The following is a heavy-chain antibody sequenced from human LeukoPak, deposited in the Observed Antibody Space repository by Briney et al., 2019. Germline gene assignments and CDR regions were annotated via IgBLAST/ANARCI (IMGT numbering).Heavy chain of an antibody. D-gene: IGHD6-19*01. V-gene: IGHV3-23*01. CDR1: GFTFSSYA. CDR2: ISGSGGST. Sequence: GGSLRLSCAASGFTFSSYAMSWVRQAPGKGLEWVSAISGSGGSTYYADSVKGRFTNSRDNSKNTLYLQMNSLRAEDTAVYYCAKNTGYNSGWYYFDYWGQGTLSPSPQ. CDR3: AKNTGYNSGWYYFDY. J-gene: IGHJ4*02.